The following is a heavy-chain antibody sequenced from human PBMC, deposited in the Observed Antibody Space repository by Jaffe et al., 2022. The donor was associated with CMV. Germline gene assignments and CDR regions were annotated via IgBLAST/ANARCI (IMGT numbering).Heavy chain of an antibody. CDR1: GFTFSSYA. CDR3: AKAPSIAVAASPYYGMDV. D-gene: IGHD6-19*01. Sequence: EVQLLESGGGLVQPGGSLRLSCAASGFTFSSYAMSWVRQAPGKGLEWVSAISGSGGSTYYADSVKGRFTISRDNSKNTLYLQMNSLRAEDTAVYYCAKAPSIAVAASPYYGMDVWGQGTTVTVSS. CDR2: ISGSGGST. J-gene: IGHJ6*02. V-gene: IGHV3-23*01.